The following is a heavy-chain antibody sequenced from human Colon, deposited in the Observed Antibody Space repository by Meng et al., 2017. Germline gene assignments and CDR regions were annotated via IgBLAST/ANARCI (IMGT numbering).Heavy chain of an antibody. D-gene: IGHD1/OR15-1a*01. CDR1: GVSISTTNW. V-gene: IGHV4-4*02. CDR2: IAHTGRT. Sequence: QMQLRESGPGLVKPSGTLSLTCAVSGVSISTTNWWTWFRQSPGKGLEWIGEIAHTGRTNYNRSLKSRVTVSMDKSKNHFSLNVTSVTAADTAVYYCGTTDINYCPIHYWGQGTLATVSS. CDR3: GTTDINYCPIHY. J-gene: IGHJ4*02.